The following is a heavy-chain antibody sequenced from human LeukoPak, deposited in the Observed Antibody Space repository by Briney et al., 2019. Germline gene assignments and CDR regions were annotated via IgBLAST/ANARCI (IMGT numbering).Heavy chain of an antibody. Sequence: SETLSLTCTVSGGSISSSSYYWGWIRQPPGKGLEWIGSIYYSGSTYYNPSLKGRVTISVDTSKSQFSLKLSSVTAADTAVYYCARHDYPAFSYYYGMDVWGQGTTVTVSS. CDR1: GGSISSSSYY. J-gene: IGHJ6*02. CDR2: IYYSGST. CDR3: ARHDYPAFSYYYGMDV. V-gene: IGHV4-39*01. D-gene: IGHD4/OR15-4a*01.